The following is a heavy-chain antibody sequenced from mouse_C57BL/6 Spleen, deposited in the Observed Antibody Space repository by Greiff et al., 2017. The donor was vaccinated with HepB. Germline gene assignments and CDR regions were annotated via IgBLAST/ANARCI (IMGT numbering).Heavy chain of an antibody. V-gene: IGHV2-5*01. CDR2: IWRGGST. Sequence: QVQLQQSGPGLVQPSQSLSITCTVSGFSLTSYGVHWVRQSPGKGLEWLGVIWRGGSTDYNAAFMSRLSITKDNSKSQVFFKMNSLQADDTAIYYCAKRPYGSSYGYAMDYWGQGTSVTVSS. CDR3: AKRPYGSSYGYAMDY. CDR1: GFSLTSYG. D-gene: IGHD1-1*01. J-gene: IGHJ4*01.